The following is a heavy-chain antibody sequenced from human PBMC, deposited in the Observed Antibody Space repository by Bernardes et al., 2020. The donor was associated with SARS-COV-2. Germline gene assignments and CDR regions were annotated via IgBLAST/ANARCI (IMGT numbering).Heavy chain of an antibody. CDR1: GFAFSSYN. CDR3: VRGGSSAQRNYVFDI. J-gene: IGHJ3*02. D-gene: IGHD6-6*01. V-gene: IGHV3-21*01. Sequence: GGSLRLSCAASGFAFSSYNMNWVRQAPGKGLEWVSSIIGWSSYIYYADSLTGRFTISRDNAKNSLYLQMNSLRAEDTAVYYCVRGGSSAQRNYVFDIWGQGAMVTVSS. CDR2: IIGWSSYI.